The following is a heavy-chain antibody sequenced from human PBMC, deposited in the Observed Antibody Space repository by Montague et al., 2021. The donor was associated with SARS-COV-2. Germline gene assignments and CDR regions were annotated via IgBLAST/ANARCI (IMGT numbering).Heavy chain of an antibody. CDR2: ISTAGDT. V-gene: IGHV3-13*04. CDR3: ARGVSSGYYYYFDY. D-gene: IGHD3-22*01. J-gene: IGHJ4*02. Sequence: SLRLSCAASGFTFSSYDMHWVRQATGKGLEWVSAISTAGDTYYPGSVKGRFTISRENAKNSLYLQMNSLRAGDTAVYYCARGVSSGYYYYFDYWGQGTLVTVPS. CDR1: GFTFSSYD.